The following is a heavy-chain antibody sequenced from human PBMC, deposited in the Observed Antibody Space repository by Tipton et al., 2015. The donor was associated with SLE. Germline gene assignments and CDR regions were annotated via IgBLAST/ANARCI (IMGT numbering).Heavy chain of an antibody. CDR2: IYTSGST. V-gene: IGHV4-4*09. Sequence: TLSLTCAVYGGSFSGYYWSWIRQPAGKGLEWIGYIYTSGSTNYNPSLKSRVTISVDTSKNQFSLKLSSVTAADTAVYYCAREGGYDFWSGYYTGGNWFDPWGQGTLVTVSS. D-gene: IGHD3-3*01. J-gene: IGHJ5*02. CDR3: AREGGYDFWSGYYTGGNWFDP. CDR1: GGSFSGYY.